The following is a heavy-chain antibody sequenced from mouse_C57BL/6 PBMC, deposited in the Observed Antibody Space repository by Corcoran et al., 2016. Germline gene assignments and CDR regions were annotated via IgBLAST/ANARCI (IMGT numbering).Heavy chain of an antibody. CDR1: GYTFTSYG. J-gene: IGHJ3*01. D-gene: IGHD2-1*01. Sequence: QVQLQQSGAELARPGASVRLSCRASGYTFTSYGISWVKQRTGQGLEWIGEIYPRSGNTYYNEKFKGKATLTADKSFSTAYMELRSLTSEDSAVYYCAGEEDYGNYPWFAYWGQGTVVTVSA. CDR3: AGEEDYGNYPWFAY. V-gene: IGHV1-81*01. CDR2: IYPRSGNT.